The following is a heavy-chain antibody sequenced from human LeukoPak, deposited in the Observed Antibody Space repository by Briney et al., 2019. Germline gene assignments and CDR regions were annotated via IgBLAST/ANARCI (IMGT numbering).Heavy chain of an antibody. J-gene: IGHJ4*02. D-gene: IGHD5-18*01. CDR2: ILYDGSNK. V-gene: IGHV3-33*05. CDR1: GFTFSSYG. Sequence: QAGGSLRLSCAASGFTFSSYGMHWVRQAPGKGLEWVAVILYDGSNKYYADSVKGRFTISRDNSENTLYLQMNSLRAEDTAVYYCARDLRRGYSYGYGDYWGQGTLVTVSS. CDR3: ARDLRRGYSYGYGDY.